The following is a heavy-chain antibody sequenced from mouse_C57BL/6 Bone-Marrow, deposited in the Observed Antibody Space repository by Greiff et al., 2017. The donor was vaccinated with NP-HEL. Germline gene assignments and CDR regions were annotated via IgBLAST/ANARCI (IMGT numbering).Heavy chain of an antibody. Sequence: EVQLQQSGPELVKPGASVKISCKASGYTFTDYYMNWVKQSHGKSLEWIGDINPNNGGTSYNQKFKGKATLTVDKSSSTAYMELRSLTSEDSAVYYCARRPGWLLDYWGQGTSVTVSS. CDR2: INPNNGGT. J-gene: IGHJ4*01. D-gene: IGHD1-2*01. CDR3: ARRPGWLLDY. CDR1: GYTFTDYY. V-gene: IGHV1-26*01.